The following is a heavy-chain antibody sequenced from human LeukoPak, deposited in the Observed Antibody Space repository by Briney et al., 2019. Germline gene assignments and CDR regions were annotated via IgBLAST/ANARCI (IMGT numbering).Heavy chain of an antibody. J-gene: IGHJ4*02. CDR2: ISGSGGST. CDR3: AKAPPMVRGVILPYDY. V-gene: IGHV3-23*01. Sequence: PGASLRLSCAASGFTFSSYGMSWVRQAPGKGLEWVSAISGSGGSTYYADSVKGRFTISRDNSKNTLYLQMNSLRAEDTAVYYRAKAPPMVRGVILPYDYWGQGTLVTVSS. D-gene: IGHD3-10*01. CDR1: GFTFSSYG.